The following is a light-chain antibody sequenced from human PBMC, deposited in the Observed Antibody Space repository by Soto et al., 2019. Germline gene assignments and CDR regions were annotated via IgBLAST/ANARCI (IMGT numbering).Light chain of an antibody. CDR1: QSISSY. CDR2: AAS. V-gene: IGKV1-39*01. Sequence: DIQVTRYQSSLSATVGDRVTTTCRASQSISSYLNWYQQKPGKAPKLLIYAASSLQSGVPSRFSGSGSGTDFTLTISSLQPEDFATYYCQQIYSSPITFGQGTRLENK. CDR3: QQIYSSPIT. J-gene: IGKJ5*01.